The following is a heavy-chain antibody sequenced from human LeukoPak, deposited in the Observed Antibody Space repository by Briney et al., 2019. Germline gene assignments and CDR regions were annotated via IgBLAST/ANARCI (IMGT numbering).Heavy chain of an antibody. V-gene: IGHV5-51*01. CDR1: GYSFTSYW. J-gene: IGHJ3*02. CDR2: IYPGDSDT. CDR3: AKAGLRWSHAFDI. D-gene: IGHD4-23*01. Sequence: GESLMISCKGSGYSFTSYWIGWVRQMPGKGLEWMGIIYPGDSDTRYSPSFQGQVTISADKSISTAYLQWSSLKASDTAMYYCAKAGLRWSHAFDIWGQGTMVTVSS.